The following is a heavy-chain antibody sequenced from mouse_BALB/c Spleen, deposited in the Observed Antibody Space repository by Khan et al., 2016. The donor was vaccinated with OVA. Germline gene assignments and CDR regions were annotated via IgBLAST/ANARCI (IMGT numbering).Heavy chain of an antibody. CDR1: GFTFSDYY. Sequence: EVELVESGRGLVKPGGSLKLSCAASGFTFSDYYMYWGRQTPEKRLEWVATINAGGTYPYYLDSVKGRFTFSRANATNSFYLQMSSLTSDDTAMYYCVRGYYGNPFADWGQGTLVTVSA. V-gene: IGHV5-4*02. J-gene: IGHJ3*01. CDR3: VRGYYGNPFAD. D-gene: IGHD2-1*01. CDR2: INAGGTYP.